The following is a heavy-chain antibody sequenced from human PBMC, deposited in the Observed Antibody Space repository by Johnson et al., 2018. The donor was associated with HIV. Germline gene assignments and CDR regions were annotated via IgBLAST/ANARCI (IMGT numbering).Heavy chain of an antibody. V-gene: IGHV3-11*04. CDR3: AREEGTDSLTRGDALDI. J-gene: IGHJ3*02. D-gene: IGHD3-9*01. CDR2: ISSSGRTI. CDR1: GFIFSDYY. Sequence: VESGGDLVKPGGSLRLSCAASGFIFSDYYMTWIRQAPGKGLESISYISSSGRTIYYADSVKGRFTMSRDNAKKSLYLQMNSLRAEDTAVYYCAREEGTDSLTRGDALDIWGQGTMVTVSS.